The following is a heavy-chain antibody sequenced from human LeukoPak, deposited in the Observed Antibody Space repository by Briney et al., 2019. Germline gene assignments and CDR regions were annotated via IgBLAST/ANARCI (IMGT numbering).Heavy chain of an antibody. CDR3: ARFGYVAAVDV. Sequence: PGGSLRLSCAASGFSFSAYWMTWVRQAPGTGLEWVANINPAGSETYYVDPMKGRFSISRDNAKNLVYLQMNSLRAEDTAVYHCARFGYVAAVDVWGQGTPVTVSS. J-gene: IGHJ4*02. CDR2: INPAGSET. CDR1: GFSFSAYW. D-gene: IGHD2-15*01. V-gene: IGHV3-7*01.